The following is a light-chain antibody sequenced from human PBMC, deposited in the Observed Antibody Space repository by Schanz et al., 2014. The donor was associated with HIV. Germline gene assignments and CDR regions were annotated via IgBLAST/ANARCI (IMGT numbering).Light chain of an antibody. CDR1: QTIGRL. V-gene: IGKV1-5*03. CDR2: KAS. Sequence: IQMTQSPSTVSTSVGDRVTITCRASQTIGRLLAWYQQKPGKAPKLLIYKASSLESGVPSRFSGSGSGTEFTLTISSLQPDDFATYYCQQYNNYPLTFGGGTKVEIK. J-gene: IGKJ4*01. CDR3: QQYNNYPLT.